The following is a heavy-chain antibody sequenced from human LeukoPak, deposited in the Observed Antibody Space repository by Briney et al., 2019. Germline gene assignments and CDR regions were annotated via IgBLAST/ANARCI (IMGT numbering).Heavy chain of an antibody. V-gene: IGHV1-69*13. Sequence: SVTVSFTGSGGAFSIYAISWVRQGPGQGMEWMGGSIPIFGTANYAQKFQGRVTITADESTSTDYMELSSLRSEDTAVYYCARDRGSGYSYETPDYWGQGTLVTVSS. CDR1: GGAFSIYA. CDR3: ARDRGSGYSYETPDY. D-gene: IGHD5-18*01. J-gene: IGHJ4*02. CDR2: SIPIFGTA.